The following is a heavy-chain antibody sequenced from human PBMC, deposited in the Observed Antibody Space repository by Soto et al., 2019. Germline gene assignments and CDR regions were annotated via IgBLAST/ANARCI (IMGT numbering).Heavy chain of an antibody. CDR3: AKVSIAAEEDGY. CDR2: ISGSGGST. Sequence: EVQLLESGGGLVQPGGSLRLSCAASGFTFSSYAMSWVRQAPGKGLEWVSAISGSGGSTYYADSVKGRFTISRDNCKNTLYLQMNSLIAEDTAVYYCAKVSIAAEEDGYWGQGTLVTVSS. J-gene: IGHJ4*02. CDR1: GFTFSSYA. D-gene: IGHD6-13*01. V-gene: IGHV3-23*01.